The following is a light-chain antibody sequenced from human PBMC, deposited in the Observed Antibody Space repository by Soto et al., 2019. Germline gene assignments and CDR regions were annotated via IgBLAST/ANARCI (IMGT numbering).Light chain of an antibody. CDR1: GSNIGTNP. CDR3: ATRDTSLRAVV. Sequence: QSVLTQPPSMSAAPGQRVTISCSGSGSNIGTNPVSWYQQFPGTTPKLLIFDNDKRPSGIPDRFYASKSGTSAALAITGLQSVDEADYYCATRDTSLRAVVFGGGTSSPS. CDR2: DND. J-gene: IGLJ2*01. V-gene: IGLV1-51*01.